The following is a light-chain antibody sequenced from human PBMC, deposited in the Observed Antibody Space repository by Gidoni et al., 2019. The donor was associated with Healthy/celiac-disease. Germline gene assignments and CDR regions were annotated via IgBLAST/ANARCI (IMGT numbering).Light chain of an antibody. J-gene: IGKJ4*01. CDR1: QSILYSSNNNNY. V-gene: IGKV4-1*01. CDR3: QQYYTPPLT. CDR2: WAS. Sequence: DIVMTQSPDSLALSLGERATINCKSSQSILYSSNNNNYLAWYQQKPGQPPKLLIYWASTRESGVPDRFSGSGSGTEFTLTISSLQAEDVAVYYCQQYYTPPLTFGGGTKVELK.